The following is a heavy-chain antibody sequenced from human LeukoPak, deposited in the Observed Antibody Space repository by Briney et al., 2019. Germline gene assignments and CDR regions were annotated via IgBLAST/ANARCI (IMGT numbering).Heavy chain of an antibody. CDR1: GGSINSHY. Sequence: SETLSLTCTVSGGSINSHYWSWIRQPPGKGLEWIGDIYYKGSTNYNPSLKSRVTISVDTSKNHLSLKLTSVLAADAAIYYCVRRDNTGWNYFDYWGQGILVTVSS. D-gene: IGHD6-19*01. CDR3: VRRDNTGWNYFDY. CDR2: IYYKGST. V-gene: IGHV4-59*08. J-gene: IGHJ4*02.